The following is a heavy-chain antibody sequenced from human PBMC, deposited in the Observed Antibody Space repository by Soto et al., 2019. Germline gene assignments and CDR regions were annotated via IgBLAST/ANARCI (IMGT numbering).Heavy chain of an antibody. CDR2: MNPNSGNT. V-gene: IGHV1-8*01. D-gene: IGHD6-19*01. CDR1: GYTFTSYD. CDR3: ARGMGGIVSGWSGYYSYAMDG. Sequence: ASVKVSCQASGYTFTSYDINWVRQATGQGLEWMGWMNPNSGNTGYAQKFQGRVTMTRNTSISTAYMELSSLRSEDTAVYYCARGMGGIVSGWSGYYSYAMDGCGQTPTVTAS. J-gene: IGHJ6*02.